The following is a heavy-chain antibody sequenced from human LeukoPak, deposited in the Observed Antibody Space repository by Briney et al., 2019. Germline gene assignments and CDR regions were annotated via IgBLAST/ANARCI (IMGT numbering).Heavy chain of an antibody. V-gene: IGHV1-2*02. CDR2: INPKSSVT. D-gene: IGHD3-3*01. CDR3: ARRVDAFDI. Sequence: ASVKVSCKASGYSFSAYYVHWVRQAPGQGLEWMAWINPKSSVTNYVKDIQGRVIMTRETSIRSVLMEMCRLGSDDSAWYCSARRVDAFDIWGQGTMVTVSS. J-gene: IGHJ3*02. CDR1: GYSFSAYY.